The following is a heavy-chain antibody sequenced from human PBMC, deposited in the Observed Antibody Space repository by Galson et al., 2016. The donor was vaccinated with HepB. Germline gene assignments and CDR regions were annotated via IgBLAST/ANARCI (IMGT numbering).Heavy chain of an antibody. Sequence: SLRLSCAASGFTFSSYAMHWVRQAPGKGLEWVAVISYDGSNQYYADSVKGRFTISRDNAKNAQYLHVNSLRAEDTAVYYCAGDGYSGGRGAFDIWGQGTTVTVSS. V-gene: IGHV3-30*04. CDR3: AGDGYSGGRGAFDI. CDR2: ISYDGSNQ. CDR1: GFTFSSYA. J-gene: IGHJ3*02. D-gene: IGHD6-13*01.